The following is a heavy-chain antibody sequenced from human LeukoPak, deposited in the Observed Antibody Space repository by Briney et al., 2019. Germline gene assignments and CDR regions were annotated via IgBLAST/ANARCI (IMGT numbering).Heavy chain of an antibody. J-gene: IGHJ4*02. D-gene: IGHD5-24*01. CDR2: IYYSGST. V-gene: IGHV4-59*01. Sequence: SETLSLTCTASGGSTSSYYWSWIRQPPGKGLEWIGYIYYSGSTNYNPSLKSRVTISVDTSKNQFSLKLSSVTAADTAVYYCARGWRYGRWLQFYFDYWGQGTLVTVSS. CDR3: ARGWRYGRWLQFYFDY. CDR1: GGSTSSYY.